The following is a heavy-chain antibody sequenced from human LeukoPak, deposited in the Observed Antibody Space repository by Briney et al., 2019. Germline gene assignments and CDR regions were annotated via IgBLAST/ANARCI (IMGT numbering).Heavy chain of an antibody. V-gene: IGHV3-21*06. CDR2: ISSSINI. CDR3: ARDAGIVAFDV. Sequence: GGSLRLSCAAPGFMFGGYTINWVRQAPGKGLEWVSSISSSINIYYAESVKGRFAISRDSAKNLVSLQLNSLRAEDTAVYYCARDAGIVAFDVWGQGTTVTVSS. D-gene: IGHD2-15*01. CDR1: GFMFGGYT. J-gene: IGHJ3*01.